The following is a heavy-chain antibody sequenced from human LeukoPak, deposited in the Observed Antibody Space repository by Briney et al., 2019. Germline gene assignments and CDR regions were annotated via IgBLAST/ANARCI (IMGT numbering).Heavy chain of an antibody. CDR3: ARGITAQYEYYYYYYYMDV. J-gene: IGHJ6*03. CDR1: GYTFTTYG. Sequence: ASVKVSCKASGYTFTTYGINWVRQAPGQGLEWMGWISAYTDNKNYAQKVQDRVIMTTDTSTNTAYMELSSLRSEDTAVYYCARGITAQYEYYYYYYYMDVWGKGTAVTVSS. D-gene: IGHD3-10*01. CDR2: ISAYTDNK. V-gene: IGHV1-18*01.